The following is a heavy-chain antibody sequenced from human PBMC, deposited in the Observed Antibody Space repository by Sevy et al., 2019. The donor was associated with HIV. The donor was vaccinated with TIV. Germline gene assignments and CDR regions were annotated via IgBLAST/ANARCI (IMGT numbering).Heavy chain of an antibody. CDR3: ARDSPINYYDSSGYYAPFDY. CDR2: IWYDGSNK. J-gene: IGHJ4*02. D-gene: IGHD3-22*01. CDR1: GFTFSSYG. Sequence: GGSLRLSCAASGFTFSSYGMHWVRQAPGKGLEWVAVIWYDGSNKYYADSVKGRFTISRDNSKNTLYLQMNSLRAEDTAVYYCARDSPINYYDSSGYYAPFDYWGRGTLVTVSS. V-gene: IGHV3-33*01.